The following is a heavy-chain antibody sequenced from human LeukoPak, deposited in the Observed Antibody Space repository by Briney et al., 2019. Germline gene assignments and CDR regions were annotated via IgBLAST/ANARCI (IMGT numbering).Heavy chain of an antibody. D-gene: IGHD5-18*01. J-gene: IGHJ4*02. CDR3: ARDADVDTAMPKGCGY. CDR2: ISYDGSNK. Sequence: GESLRLSCAASGFTFSSYAMHWVRQAPGKGLEWVAVISYDGSNKYYADSVKGRFTISRDNSKNTLYLQMNSLRAEDTAVYYCARDADVDTAMPKGCGYWGQGTPVTVSS. CDR1: GFTFSSYA. V-gene: IGHV3-30-3*01.